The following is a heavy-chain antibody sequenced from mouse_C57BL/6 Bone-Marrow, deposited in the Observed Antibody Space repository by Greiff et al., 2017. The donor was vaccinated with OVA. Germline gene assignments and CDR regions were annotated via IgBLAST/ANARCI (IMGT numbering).Heavy chain of an antibody. CDR3: ARFYYYGSSYGFAY. V-gene: IGHV1-82*01. J-gene: IGHJ3*01. Sequence: QVQLQQSGPELVKPGASVKISCKASGYAFSSSWMNWVKQRPGKGLEWIGRIYPGDGDTNYNGKFKGKATLTADKSSSTAYMQLSSLTSEDSAVYFCARFYYYGSSYGFAYWGKGTLVTVSA. D-gene: IGHD1-1*01. CDR1: GYAFSSSW. CDR2: IYPGDGDT.